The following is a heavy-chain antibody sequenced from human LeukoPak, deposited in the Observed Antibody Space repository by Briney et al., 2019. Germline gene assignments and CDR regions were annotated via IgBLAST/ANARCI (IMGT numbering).Heavy chain of an antibody. Sequence: PSETLSLTCTVSGGSISSYYWSWIRQPPGKGLEWIGSIYYSGSTYYNPSLKSRVTISVDTSKNQFSLKLSSVTAADTAVYYCARDRDGYNYYWGQGTLVTVSS. D-gene: IGHD5-24*01. J-gene: IGHJ4*02. CDR1: GGSISSYY. V-gene: IGHV4-39*07. CDR2: IYYSGST. CDR3: ARDRDGYNYY.